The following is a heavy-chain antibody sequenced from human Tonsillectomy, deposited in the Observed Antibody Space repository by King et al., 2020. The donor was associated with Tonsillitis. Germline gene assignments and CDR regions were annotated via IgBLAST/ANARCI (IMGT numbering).Heavy chain of an antibody. V-gene: IGHV3-53*01. CDR1: GFTVSSNY. CDR3: ASGPSKPHWYFDL. CDR2: IYSGGST. Sequence: VQLVESGGGLIQPGGSLRLSCAASGFTVSSNYMSWVRQAPGKGLEWVSVIYSGGSTYYADSVKGRFTISRDNSKNTLYLQMHSLRAEDTAVYYCASGPSKPHWYFDLWGRGTLVTVSS. J-gene: IGHJ2*01.